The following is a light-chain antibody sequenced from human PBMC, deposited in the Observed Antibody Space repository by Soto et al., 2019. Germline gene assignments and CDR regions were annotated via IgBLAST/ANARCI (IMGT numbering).Light chain of an antibody. CDR3: QQSYSTPPT. CDR1: QSISSY. Sequence: DRQITQSPSSLSASVLYKVTITCRAIQSISSYLNCYQQKPWKAPKLLIYAASSLQSGVPSRFSGSGSGTDFTLTISSLQPEDFATYYCQQSYSTPPTFGQGTKVEIK. V-gene: IGKV1-39*01. J-gene: IGKJ1*01. CDR2: AAS.